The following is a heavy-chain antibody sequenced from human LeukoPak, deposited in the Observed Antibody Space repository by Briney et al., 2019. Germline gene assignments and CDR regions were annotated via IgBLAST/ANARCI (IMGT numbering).Heavy chain of an antibody. CDR2: ISSSGSNI. D-gene: IGHD6-19*01. Sequence: GGSLRLSCAASGFTFSSYEMNWVRQAPGKGLEWVLYISSSGSNIYYADSVKGRFTISRDNAKNSLYLQMNSLRADDTAVYYCARVSAWSGFDYWGQGTLVTVSS. CDR3: ARVSAWSGFDY. CDR1: GFTFSSYE. V-gene: IGHV3-48*03. J-gene: IGHJ4*02.